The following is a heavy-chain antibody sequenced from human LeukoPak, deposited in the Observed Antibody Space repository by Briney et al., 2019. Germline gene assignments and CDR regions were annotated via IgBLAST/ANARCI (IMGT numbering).Heavy chain of an antibody. J-gene: IGHJ4*02. V-gene: IGHV3-33*08. CDR3: ARVGFSSGWYYFDY. CDR1: GFTFSSYG. CDR2: IWYDGSNK. D-gene: IGHD6-19*01. Sequence: GRSLRLSCAGAGFTFSSYGMHWVRQAPGKGLEWVAVIWYDGSNKYYADSVKGRFTISRDNSKNTLYLQMNSLRAEDTAVYYCARVGFSSGWYYFDYWGQGTLVTVSS.